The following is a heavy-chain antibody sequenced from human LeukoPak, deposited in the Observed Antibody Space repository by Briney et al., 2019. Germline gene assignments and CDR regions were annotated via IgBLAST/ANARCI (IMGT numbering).Heavy chain of an antibody. J-gene: IGHJ4*02. D-gene: IGHD3-16*01. CDR3: ASTSTGTDSDYAYLGG. CDR2: IYYSGRA. Sequence: KPSQSLSLTCTVSGGSISSGGYYWSWIRQHPGKGLEWIVYIYYSGRANYNTSLKSRVTISVDTSKTLFSLKLSSVTAADTAMYYCASTSTGTDSDYAYLGGWGQGTLVTVSS. V-gene: IGHV4-31*03. CDR1: GGSISSGGYY.